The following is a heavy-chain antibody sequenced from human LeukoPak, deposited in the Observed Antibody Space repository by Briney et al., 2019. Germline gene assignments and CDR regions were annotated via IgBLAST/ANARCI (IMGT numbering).Heavy chain of an antibody. CDR1: GYTFTSYY. Sequence: GASVKVSCTASGYTFTSYYMHWVRQAPGQGLEWMGIINPSGGSTSYAQKFQGRVTMTRDTSTSTAYMELSSLRSEDTAVYYCARTESERENTAMVDYYYYGMDVWGKGTTVTVSS. D-gene: IGHD5-18*01. CDR3: ARTESERENTAMVDYYYYGMDV. CDR2: INPSGGST. V-gene: IGHV1-46*01. J-gene: IGHJ6*04.